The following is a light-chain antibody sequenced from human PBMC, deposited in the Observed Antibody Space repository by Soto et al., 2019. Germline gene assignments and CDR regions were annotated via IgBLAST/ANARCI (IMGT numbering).Light chain of an antibody. V-gene: IGKV3-20*01. CDR3: QQYDSSLWT. J-gene: IGKJ1*01. Sequence: EIVLTQSPGTLSLSPGERATLSCRASQSVSSSYLAWYQQKPGQAPRLLLYGAYNRATGIPDRFSGSGSGTHFTLTIGRLEPEDFAVYYCQQYDSSLWTFGQGTKVDIK. CDR2: GAY. CDR1: QSVSSSY.